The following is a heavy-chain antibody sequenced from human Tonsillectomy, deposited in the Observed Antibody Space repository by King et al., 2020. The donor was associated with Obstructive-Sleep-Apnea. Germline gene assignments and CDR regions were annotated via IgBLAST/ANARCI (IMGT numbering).Heavy chain of an antibody. D-gene: IGHD2-2*01. CDR3: ARDFGRIWSSSTSSNRFES. Sequence: QLVQSGAEVKKPGASVKVSCKASGYTFTGYYMYWVRQAPGQGLEWMGWINPNSGGTNYAQKFQGRVTLTRAKSISTAYMELSGLEFDDTAVYYCARDFGRIWSSSTSSNRFESWGPGTLVTVSS. J-gene: IGHJ5*01. CDR2: INPNSGGT. CDR1: GYTFTGYY. V-gene: IGHV1-2*02.